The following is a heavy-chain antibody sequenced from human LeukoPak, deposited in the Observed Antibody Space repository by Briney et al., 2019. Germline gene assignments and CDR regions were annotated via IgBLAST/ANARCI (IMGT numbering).Heavy chain of an antibody. Sequence: SETLSLTCTVSGGSISSYYWSWIRQPAGKGLEWIGRIYTSGSTNYNPSLKSRVTMSVDTSKNQFSLKLSSVTAADTAVYYCARESAEYQLLEYFQHWGQGTLVTVSS. D-gene: IGHD2-2*01. J-gene: IGHJ1*01. CDR2: IYTSGST. CDR3: ARESAEYQLLEYFQH. V-gene: IGHV4-4*07. CDR1: GGSISSYY.